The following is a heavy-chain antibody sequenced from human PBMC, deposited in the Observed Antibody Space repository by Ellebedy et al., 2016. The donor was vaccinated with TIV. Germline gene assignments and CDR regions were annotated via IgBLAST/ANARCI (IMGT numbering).Heavy chain of an antibody. CDR1: GFMFSSYA. J-gene: IGHJ4*02. CDR3: AKRPSRKPGLVDY. Sequence: GESLKISCAATGFMFSSYAMTWVRQAPGKGLEWVSAISGNGDKTYYADSVKGRFTISRDNSKNTLYLQMNSLRAEDTAVYYCAKRPSRKPGLVDYWGQGTLVTVSS. CDR2: ISGNGDKT. D-gene: IGHD1-14*01. V-gene: IGHV3-23*01.